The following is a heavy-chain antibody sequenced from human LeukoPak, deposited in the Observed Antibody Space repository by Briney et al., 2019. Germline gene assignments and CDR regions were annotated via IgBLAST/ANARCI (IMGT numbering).Heavy chain of an antibody. J-gene: IGHJ6*03. D-gene: IGHD6-13*01. CDR3: XXXXQPNYYYYMDV. Sequence: GGSLRLSCAASGFTFDDYAMHWVRQAPGKGLEWVSGISWNSGSIGYADSVKGRFTISRDNAKNSLYLQMNSLRAEDTALYYXXXXXQPNYYYYMDVWGKGTTVTISS. CDR2: ISWNSGSI. CDR1: GFTFDDYA. V-gene: IGHV3-9*01.